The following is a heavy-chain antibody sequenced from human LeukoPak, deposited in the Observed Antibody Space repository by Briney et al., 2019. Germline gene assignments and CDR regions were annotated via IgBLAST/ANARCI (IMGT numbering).Heavy chain of an antibody. Sequence: GGSLRLSCAASGFTFSSYSMHWVRQAPGKGLECVSSISCSSSYIYYADSVKGRFTISRDNAKNSLYLQMNSLRAEDTAVYYCARDPRPLDCSSTSCPLYYYYYYMDVWGKGTTVTVSS. D-gene: IGHD2-2*01. V-gene: IGHV3-21*01. CDR2: ISCSSSYI. CDR1: GFTFSSYS. CDR3: ARDPRPLDCSSTSCPLYYYYYYMDV. J-gene: IGHJ6*03.